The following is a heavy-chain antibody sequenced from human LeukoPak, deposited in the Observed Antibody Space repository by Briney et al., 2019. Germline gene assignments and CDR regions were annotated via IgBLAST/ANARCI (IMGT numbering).Heavy chain of an antibody. Sequence: GGSLRLSCVPSGFTFSSYWMHWVRQAPGKGLVWVSRINIDGSTINYADSVKGRFTISRDNAKNTLYLQMNSLRAEDTAVYYCARAGQYRFDYWGQGTWSPSPQ. D-gene: IGHD2-2*01. CDR3: ARAGQYRFDY. CDR1: GFTFSSYW. J-gene: IGHJ4*02. V-gene: IGHV3-74*01. CDR2: INIDGSTI.